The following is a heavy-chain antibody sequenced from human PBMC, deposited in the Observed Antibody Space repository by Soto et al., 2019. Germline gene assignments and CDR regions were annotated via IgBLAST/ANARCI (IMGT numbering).Heavy chain of an antibody. V-gene: IGHV1-18*01. CDR1: GYTFTSYC. Sequence: ASVNVSFKSSGYTFTSYCISWVRQAPGQGLEWMGWISAYNGNTNYAQKLQGRVTMTTDTSTSTAYMELRSLRSDDTAVYYCARVLRYFDWSSVGGYFDYWGQGTLVTVSS. J-gene: IGHJ4*02. CDR2: ISAYNGNT. D-gene: IGHD3-9*01. CDR3: ARVLRYFDWSSVGGYFDY.